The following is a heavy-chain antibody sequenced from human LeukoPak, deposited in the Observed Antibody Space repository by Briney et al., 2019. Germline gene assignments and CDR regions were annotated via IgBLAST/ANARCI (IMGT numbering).Heavy chain of an antibody. V-gene: IGHV6-1*01. Sequence: SQTLSLTCAISGYSVSSNSAAWNWIRQTPSRGLEWLGRTYYRSKWYNDYAVSVKSRITINPDTSKNQFSLQLNSVTPEDTAVYYCAREGDGIAAAGTQYYFDYWGQGTLVTVSS. CDR2: TYYRSKWYN. J-gene: IGHJ4*02. CDR3: AREGDGIAAAGTQYYFDY. D-gene: IGHD6-13*01. CDR1: GYSVSSNSAA.